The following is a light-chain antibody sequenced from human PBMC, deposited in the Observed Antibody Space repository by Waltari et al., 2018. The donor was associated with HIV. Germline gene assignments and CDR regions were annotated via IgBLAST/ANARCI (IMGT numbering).Light chain of an antibody. J-gene: IGKJ2*01. Sequence: EIVLTQSPGPLSLSPGERATLSCKASQTVNSGYLAWYQQKAGQAPRLLVYGPSTRASGIADRISCRGSGTDFSRTITALETEDSAVYHCQQYGDSQDTFGQGTKLEIE. CDR2: GPS. CDR1: QTVNSGY. CDR3: QQYGDSQDT. V-gene: IGKV3-20*01.